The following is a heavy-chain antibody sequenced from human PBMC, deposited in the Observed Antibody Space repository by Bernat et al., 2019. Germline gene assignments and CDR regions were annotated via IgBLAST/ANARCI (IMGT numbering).Heavy chain of an antibody. J-gene: IGHJ4*02. CDR2: INHSGSA. Sequence: QVQLQQWGAGLLKPSETLSLSCAVYGGSFSGYYWSWIRQPPGKGLEWIGDINHSGSANYNPSPKRRVTISVDTSKKQFTLKLTSVTATVTAVYYCARVKPDYDFLSSYYPGRPGAFDYWGQGTLVTVSS. CDR3: ARVKPDYDFLSSYYPGRPGAFDY. CDR1: GGSFSGYY. D-gene: IGHD3-3*01. V-gene: IGHV4-34*01.